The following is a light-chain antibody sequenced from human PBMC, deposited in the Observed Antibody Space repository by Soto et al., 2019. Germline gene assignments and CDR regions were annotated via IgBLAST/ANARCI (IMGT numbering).Light chain of an antibody. CDR3: QQFGSSPQT. CDR1: QSVSSSY. Sequence: EIVLTQSPGTLSLSPGERATLSCRASQSVSSSYLAWYQQKPGQAPRLLMYGASSRATGIPDRFSGSGSGTECTLTISRLEPEDFALYYCQQFGSSPQTFGHGTKVEIK. V-gene: IGKV3-20*01. CDR2: GAS. J-gene: IGKJ1*01.